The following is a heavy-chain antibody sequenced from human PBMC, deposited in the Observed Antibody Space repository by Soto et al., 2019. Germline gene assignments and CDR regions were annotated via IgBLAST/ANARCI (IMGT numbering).Heavy chain of an antibody. CDR1: GIPVSSNY. CDR2: LHSGGDT. CDR3: ARDGPYYYASRMDV. V-gene: IGHV3-53*04. J-gene: IGHJ6*02. Sequence: ESGGGLVQPGGSLRLSCVASGIPVSSNYMTWVRQAPGKGLEWVSVLHSGGDTYYANSVKGRFTISRHDSTNTLYLQMNSLTPEDTAVYYCARDGPYYYASRMDVWRQGTTVTVSS. D-gene: IGHD3-10*01.